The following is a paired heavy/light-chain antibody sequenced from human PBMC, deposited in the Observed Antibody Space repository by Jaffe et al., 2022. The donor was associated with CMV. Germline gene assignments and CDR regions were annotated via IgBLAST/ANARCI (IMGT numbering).Heavy chain of an antibody. J-gene: IGHJ3*02. CDR3: AREGVVPTRRYCSSTSCSSSGAFDI. CDR2: ISSSGSTI. D-gene: IGHD2-2*01. CDR1: GFTFSSYE. V-gene: IGHV3-48*03. Sequence: EVQLVESGGGLVQPGGSLRLSCAASGFTFSSYEMNWVRQAPGKGLEWVSYISSSGSTIYYADSVKGRFTISRDNAKNSLYLQMNSLRAEDTAVYYCAREGVVPTRRYCSSTSCSSSGAFDIWGQGTMVTVSS.
Light chain of an antibody. J-gene: IGKJ1*01. CDR1: QSISSW. CDR3: QQYNSWWT. CDR2: KAS. Sequence: DIQMTQSPSTLSASVGDRVTITCRASQSISSWLAWYQQKPGKAPKLLIYKASSLESGVPSRFSGSGSGTEFTLTISSLQPDDFATYYCQQYNSWWTFGQGTKVEIK. V-gene: IGKV1-5*03.